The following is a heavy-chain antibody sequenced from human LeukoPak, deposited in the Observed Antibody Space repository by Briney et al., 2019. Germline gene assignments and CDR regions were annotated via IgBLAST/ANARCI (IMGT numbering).Heavy chain of an antibody. CDR1: GGSISSSSYY. D-gene: IGHD6-13*01. V-gene: IGHV4-39*01. CDR2: IYYSGST. Sequence: PSETLSLTCTVSGGSISSSSYYWGWIRQPPGKGLEWIGSIYYSGSTYYNPSLKSRVTISVDMSKNQFSLKLSSVTAADTAVYYCARAPIAAGGTENFDYWGQGTLVTVSS. J-gene: IGHJ4*02. CDR3: ARAPIAAGGTENFDY.